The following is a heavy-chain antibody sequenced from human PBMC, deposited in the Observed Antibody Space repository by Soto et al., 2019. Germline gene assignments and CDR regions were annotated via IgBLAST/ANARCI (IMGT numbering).Heavy chain of an antibody. D-gene: IGHD6-6*01. Sequence: SVKVSCKASGGTFSSYAISWVRQAPGQGLEWMGGIIPIFGTANYAQKFQGRVTITADESTSTAYMELSSLRSEDTAVYYCAGYNHYSSSGVYYGMDVWGQGTTVTVSS. J-gene: IGHJ6*02. CDR2: IIPIFGTA. CDR3: AGYNHYSSSGVYYGMDV. V-gene: IGHV1-69*13. CDR1: GGTFSSYA.